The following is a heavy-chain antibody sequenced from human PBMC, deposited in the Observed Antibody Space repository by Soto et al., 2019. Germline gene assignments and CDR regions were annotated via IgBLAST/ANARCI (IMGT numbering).Heavy chain of an antibody. Sequence: EVQLVESGGDLVQSGGSLRLSCAASGFTFSTYWMSRFRQAPGKGLEWVANIREDGSEKNYVDSVKGRFTISRDNTKNSLSLQMNSLRAEDTAVYYCARNLAVAGNYFDYWGQGTLVTVSS. CDR1: GFTFSTYW. CDR3: ARNLAVAGNYFDY. CDR2: IREDGSEK. J-gene: IGHJ4*02. D-gene: IGHD6-19*01. V-gene: IGHV3-7*01.